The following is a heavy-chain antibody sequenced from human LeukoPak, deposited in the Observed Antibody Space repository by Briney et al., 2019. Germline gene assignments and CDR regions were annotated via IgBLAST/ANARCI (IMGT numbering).Heavy chain of an antibody. CDR2: IKPDGSEK. CDR1: GFTFSTYG. CDR3: GREGWSSPLNS. V-gene: IGHV3-7*01. D-gene: IGHD2-2*01. Sequence: GGSLRLSCAASGFTFSTYGMSWVSQAPGKGLEWVANIKPDGSEKYYLDSVKGRFTIYRDTATNSLYLQPHSLRAEDTAVYYCGREGWSSPLNSWGKGTLVTVSP. J-gene: IGHJ4*02.